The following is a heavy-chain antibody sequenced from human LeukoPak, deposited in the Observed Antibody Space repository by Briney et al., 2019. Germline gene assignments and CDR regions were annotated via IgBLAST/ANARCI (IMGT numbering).Heavy chain of an antibody. D-gene: IGHD6-19*01. CDR1: GFTFSSYA. J-gene: IGHJ4*02. V-gene: IGHV3-23*01. CDR3: AKDSEAGYFDY. CDR2: ISGSGGST. Sequence: GGSLRHSCAASGFTFSSYAMSWVRPAPGKGLEWVSAISGSGGSTYYADSVKGRFTISRDNSKNTPYLQMNSLRAEDTAVYYCAKDSEAGYFDYWGRGTLVTVSS.